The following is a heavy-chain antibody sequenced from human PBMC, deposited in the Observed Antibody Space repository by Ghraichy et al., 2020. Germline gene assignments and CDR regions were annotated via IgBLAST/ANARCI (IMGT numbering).Heavy chain of an antibody. Sequence: SETLSLTCTVSGGSISSYYWSWIRQPPGKGLEWIGYIYYSGSTNYNPSLKSRVTISVDTSKNQFSLKLSSVTAADTAVYYCARVRRGEDDAFDIWGQGTMVTVSS. CDR3: ARVRRGEDDAFDI. CDR2: IYYSGST. V-gene: IGHV4-59*01. CDR1: GGSISSYY. D-gene: IGHD3-10*01. J-gene: IGHJ3*02.